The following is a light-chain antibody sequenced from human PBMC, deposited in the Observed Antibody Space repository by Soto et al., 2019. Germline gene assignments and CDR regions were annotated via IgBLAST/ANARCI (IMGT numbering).Light chain of an antibody. CDR3: MSYTGSSHV. Sequence: QSALTQPPAASGSPGQSVTISCTGTSRDVGGYKYVSWYQQQHPGKAPKLIIYEVTKRPSGVPDRFSGSKSGNTASLTVSGLQAEDEADYYCMSYTGSSHVFGTGTKLTVL. CDR1: SRDVGGYKY. J-gene: IGLJ1*01. CDR2: EVT. V-gene: IGLV2-8*01.